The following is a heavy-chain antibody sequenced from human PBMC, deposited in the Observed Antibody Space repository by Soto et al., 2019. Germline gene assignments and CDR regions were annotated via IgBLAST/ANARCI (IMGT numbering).Heavy chain of an antibody. J-gene: IGHJ3*02. CDR2: IYYSGYT. D-gene: IGHD3-22*01. CDR1: GGSISSYY. Sequence: PSETLSLTCTVSGGSISSYYWSWIRQPPGKGLEWIGYIYYSGYTNYNPSLKSRVTISVDTSKNQFSLKLSSVTAADTAVYYCARDWKNTLYYYDSSGYTQGAFDIWGQGTMVTVSS. CDR3: ARDWKNTLYYYDSSGYTQGAFDI. V-gene: IGHV4-59*01.